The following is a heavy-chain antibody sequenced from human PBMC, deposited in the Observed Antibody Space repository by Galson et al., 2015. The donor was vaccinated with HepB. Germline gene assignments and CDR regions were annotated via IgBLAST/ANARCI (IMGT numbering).Heavy chain of an antibody. J-gene: IGHJ6*02. CDR1: GFTVSSNY. Sequence: SLRLSCAASGFTVSSNYMSWVRQAPGKGLEWVAVISYDGSNKYYADSVKGRFTISRDNSKNTLYLQMSSLRAEDTAVYYCAKGVKIAARRGYYYGMDVWGQGTTVTVSS. V-gene: IGHV3-30*18. CDR2: ISYDGSNK. CDR3: AKGVKIAARRGYYYGMDV. D-gene: IGHD6-6*01.